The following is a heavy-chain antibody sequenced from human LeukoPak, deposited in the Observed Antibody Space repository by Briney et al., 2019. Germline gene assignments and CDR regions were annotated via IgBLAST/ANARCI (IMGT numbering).Heavy chain of an antibody. CDR2: ISAYNGNT. CDR1: GYTFTSYG. J-gene: IGHJ6*03. Sequence: ASVKVSCKASGYTFTSYGISWVRQAPGQGLEWMGWISAYNGNTNYAQKLQGRVTITADESTSTAYMELSSLRSEDTAVYYCARGFRFGPYYYMDVWGKGTTVTISS. D-gene: IGHD3-16*01. CDR3: ARGFRFGPYYYMDV. V-gene: IGHV1-18*01.